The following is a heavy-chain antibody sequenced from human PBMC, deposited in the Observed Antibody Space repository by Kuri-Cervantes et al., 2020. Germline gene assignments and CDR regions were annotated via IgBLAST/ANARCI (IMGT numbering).Heavy chain of an antibody. CDR1: GYTFTGYY. J-gene: IGHJ4*02. V-gene: IGHV1-2*02. Sequence: ASVKVSCKASGYTFTGYYMHWARQAPGQGLEWMGWINPNSGGTNYAQKFQGRVTMTRDTSISTAYMELSRLRSDDTAVYYCARVPEWLSGYPYYFDYWGQGTLVTVSS. CDR3: ARVPEWLSGYPYYFDY. D-gene: IGHD3-22*01. CDR2: INPNSGGT.